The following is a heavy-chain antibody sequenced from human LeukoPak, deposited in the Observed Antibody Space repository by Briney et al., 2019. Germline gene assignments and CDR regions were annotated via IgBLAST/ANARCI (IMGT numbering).Heavy chain of an antibody. CDR2: IYYSGST. V-gene: IGHV4-59*08. CDR1: GGSINNYY. J-gene: IGHJ4*02. D-gene: IGHD3-22*01. Sequence: SETLSLTCTVSGGSINNYYWSWIRQPPGKGLEWIGYIYYSGSTNYNPSLKSRVTISVDTSKNQFSLKLSSLTAADTAVYYCARHRGSGYPYFDYWGQGTLVTVPS. CDR3: ARHRGSGYPYFDY.